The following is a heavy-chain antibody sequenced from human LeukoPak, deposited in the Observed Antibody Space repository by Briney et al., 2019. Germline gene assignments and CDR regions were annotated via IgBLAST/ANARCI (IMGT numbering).Heavy chain of an antibody. CDR3: ARIGGSRVFGDY. V-gene: IGHV4-39*01. J-gene: IGHJ4*02. Sequence: PSETLSLTCTFSGVSISSDGYYWGWVRQPPGKGLERIGTIYYSGTYYNPSLKSRVTVSVDTSKNQFSLKLSSVTAADTAMYYCARIGGSRVFGDYWGQGILVTVSS. D-gene: IGHD2-15*01. CDR1: GVSISSDGYY. CDR2: IYYSGT.